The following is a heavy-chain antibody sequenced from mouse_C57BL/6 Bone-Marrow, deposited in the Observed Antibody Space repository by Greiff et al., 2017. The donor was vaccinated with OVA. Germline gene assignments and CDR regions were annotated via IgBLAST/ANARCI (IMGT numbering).Heavy chain of an antibody. CDR1: GYAFSSSW. Sequence: QVQLQQSGPELVKPGDSVKISCKASGYAFSSSWLNWVKQRPGKGLEWIGRIYPGDGDTNYNGKLKGQATLTADKSSSTAYMQLSSRTSEDSAVYFCARGDYYGSSYDFDYWGQGTTLTVSS. J-gene: IGHJ2*01. CDR2: IYPGDGDT. D-gene: IGHD1-1*01. CDR3: ARGDYYGSSYDFDY. V-gene: IGHV1-82*01.